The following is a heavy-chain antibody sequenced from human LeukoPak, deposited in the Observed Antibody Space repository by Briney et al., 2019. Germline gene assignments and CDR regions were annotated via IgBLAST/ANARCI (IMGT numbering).Heavy chain of an antibody. J-gene: IGHJ4*02. CDR1: GFTFSSYS. D-gene: IGHD6-13*01. CDR3: ASEGIAAAGVDY. CDR2: ISSSSSYI. V-gene: IGHV3-21*01. Sequence: PGGSLRLSCAASGFTFSSYSMNWVRQAPGKGLEWVSSISSSSSYIYYADSVKGRFTISKDNAKNSLYLQMNSLRAEDTAVYYCASEGIAAAGVDYWGQGTLVTVSS.